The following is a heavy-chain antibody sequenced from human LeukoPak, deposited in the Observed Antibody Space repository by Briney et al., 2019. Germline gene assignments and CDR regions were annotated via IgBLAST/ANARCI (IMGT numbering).Heavy chain of an antibody. CDR3: ARSVATVTTRFDL. Sequence: SQTLSLTCAISGDSVSSNSPAWNWIRQSPSRGLEWLGRTYYRSNWYNDYAVSVRSRITMNPDTSKNQFSLHLNSVTPEDTAVYYCARSVATVTTRFDLWGQGTLVTVSS. CDR1: GDSVSSNSPA. D-gene: IGHD4-17*01. CDR2: TYYRSNWYN. V-gene: IGHV6-1*01. J-gene: IGHJ5*02.